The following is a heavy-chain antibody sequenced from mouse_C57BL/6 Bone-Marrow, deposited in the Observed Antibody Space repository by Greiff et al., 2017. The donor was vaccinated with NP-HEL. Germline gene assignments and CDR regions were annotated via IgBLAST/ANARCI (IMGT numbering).Heavy chain of an antibody. D-gene: IGHD1-1*01. CDR2: ISNGGGST. CDR1: GFTFSDYY. CDR3: ARRHYGSSYWYCDV. V-gene: IGHV5-12*01. J-gene: IGHJ1*03. Sequence: EVQLVESGGGLVQPGGSLKLSCAASGFTFSDYYMYWVRQTPEKRLEWVAYISNGGGSTYYPDTVKGRFTISRDNAKNTLYLQMSRLKSEDTAMYYCARRHYGSSYWYCDVWGTGTTVTVSS.